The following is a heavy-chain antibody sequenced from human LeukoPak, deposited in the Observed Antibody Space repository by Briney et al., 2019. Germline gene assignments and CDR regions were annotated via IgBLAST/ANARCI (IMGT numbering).Heavy chain of an antibody. D-gene: IGHD4-11*01. Sequence: VGSLKLSCAASGFAFSSYWMHLVRQVTWKGLVWVSRINPGGSSTAYADSVKGRFTISRDNAKNTLYLQMSSLRAEDTAVYYCARSNQADDYWGQGTLVTVSS. V-gene: IGHV3-74*01. CDR2: INPGGSST. CDR1: GFAFSSYW. CDR3: ARSNQADDY. J-gene: IGHJ4*02.